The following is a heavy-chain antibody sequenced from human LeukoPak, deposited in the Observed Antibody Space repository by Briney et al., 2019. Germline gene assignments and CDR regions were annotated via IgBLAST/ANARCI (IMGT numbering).Heavy chain of an antibody. Sequence: SETLSLTCAVYGGSFSGYYWSWIRQPPGKGLEWIAEINHSGSTKYNPSLKSRVTISVDTSKNQFSLKLTSVTAADTAVYYCAAVPESYYTVYYFNYWGQGTLATVSS. CDR3: AAVPESYYTVYYFNY. D-gene: IGHD3-10*01. CDR2: INHSGST. V-gene: IGHV4-34*01. CDR1: GGSFSGYY. J-gene: IGHJ4*02.